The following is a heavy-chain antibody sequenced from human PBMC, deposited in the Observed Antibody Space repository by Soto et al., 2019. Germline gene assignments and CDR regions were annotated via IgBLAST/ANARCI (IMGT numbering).Heavy chain of an antibody. J-gene: IGHJ4*02. D-gene: IGHD6-6*01. CDR2: ISGNGGST. Sequence: PGGSLRLSCAASGFTFSSYAMSWVRQAPGKGLEWVSAISGNGGSTYYADSVKGRFTISRDNSKNTLYLQMSSLRAEDTAVYYCVKDRYSSSSGPDYWGQGTLVTVSS. CDR3: VKDRYSSSSGPDY. V-gene: IGHV3-64D*08. CDR1: GFTFSSYA.